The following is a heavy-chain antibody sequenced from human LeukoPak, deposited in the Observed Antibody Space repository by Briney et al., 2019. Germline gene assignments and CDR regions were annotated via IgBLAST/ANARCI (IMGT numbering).Heavy chain of an antibody. D-gene: IGHD3-10*01. CDR3: ARGVDDVRGAYAFDY. CDR1: GGTFSSYA. CDR2: IIPIFGTA. Sequence: ASVKVSCKASGGTFSSYAISWVRQAPGQGLEWMGGIIPIFGTANYAQKFQGRVTITADESTSTAYMELSSLRSEDTAVYYCARGVDDVRGAYAFDYWGQGTLVTVSS. J-gene: IGHJ4*02. V-gene: IGHV1-69*13.